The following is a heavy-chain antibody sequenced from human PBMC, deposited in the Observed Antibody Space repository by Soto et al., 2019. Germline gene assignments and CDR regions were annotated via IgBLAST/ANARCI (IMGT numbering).Heavy chain of an antibody. J-gene: IGHJ6*02. Sequence: EVQLLESGGGLVQPGGSLRLSCAASGFTFSSYAMSWVRQAPGKGLEWVSVISGSGDSTYYADSVRGRFTISRDNSKNTLYLQMNSLRAEDTAVYYRAKDRDGAAAGPTKFYSMDVWGQGTRVTVSS. V-gene: IGHV3-23*01. CDR2: ISGSGDST. CDR1: GFTFSSYA. D-gene: IGHD6-13*01. CDR3: AKDRDGAAAGPTKFYSMDV.